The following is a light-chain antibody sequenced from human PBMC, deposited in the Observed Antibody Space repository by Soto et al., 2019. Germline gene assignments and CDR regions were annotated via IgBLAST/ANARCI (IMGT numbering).Light chain of an antibody. J-gene: IGKJ1*01. Sequence: DIQLTQSPSSLSASVGDRITITCRSSQSISRYLNWYQQRPGTAPKVLIFGANSLQSGVPSRFSGSGSGTEFTSPDSRLQPEEFATYYCQQNYGTPGTFGQGTKVDVK. V-gene: IGKV1-39*01. CDR3: QQNYGTPGT. CDR2: GAN. CDR1: QSISRY.